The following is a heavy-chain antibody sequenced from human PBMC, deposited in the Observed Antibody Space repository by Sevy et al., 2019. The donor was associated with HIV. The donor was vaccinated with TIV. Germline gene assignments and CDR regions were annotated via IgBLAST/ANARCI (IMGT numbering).Heavy chain of an antibody. D-gene: IGHD3-10*01. CDR3: ARRGRITMIRGVITPPFFDY. CDR1: GGSFSGYY. V-gene: IGHV4-34*01. J-gene: IGHJ4*02. Sequence: SETLSLTCAVYGGSFSGYYWSWIRQPPGKGLEWIGEIDQSGSTNYNPSLKSRVTISVDTSKNQLSLKLSSVTAADTAVYYCARRGRITMIRGVITPPFFDYWGQGTLVTVSS. CDR2: IDQSGST.